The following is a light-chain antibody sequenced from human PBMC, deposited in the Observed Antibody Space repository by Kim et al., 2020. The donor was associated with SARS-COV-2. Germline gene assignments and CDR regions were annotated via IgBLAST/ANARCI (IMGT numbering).Light chain of an antibody. J-gene: IGKJ1*01. CDR3: QQRGDWPQT. CDR1: QSVSRY. Sequence: PGERATLSCRASQSVSRYLAWYQQKRGQAPRLLIYSALKRATGIPARFSGSGSGTDFTLTISSLEPEDFAVYYCQQRGDWPQTFGPGTKVDI. CDR2: SAL. V-gene: IGKV3-11*01.